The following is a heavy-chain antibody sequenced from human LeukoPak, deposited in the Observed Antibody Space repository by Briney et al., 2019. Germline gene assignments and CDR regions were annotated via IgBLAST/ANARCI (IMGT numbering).Heavy chain of an antibody. CDR1: GFTFSSYG. V-gene: IGHV3-30*18. D-gene: IGHD3-3*01. Sequence: GGSLRLSCAASGFTFSSYGMRWVRQAPGKGLEWVAVISYDGSNKYYADSVKGRFTISRDNSKNTLYLQMNSLRAEDTAVYYCAKDYDFWSGYSFDYWGQGTLVTVSS. J-gene: IGHJ4*02. CDR3: AKDYDFWSGYSFDY. CDR2: ISYDGSNK.